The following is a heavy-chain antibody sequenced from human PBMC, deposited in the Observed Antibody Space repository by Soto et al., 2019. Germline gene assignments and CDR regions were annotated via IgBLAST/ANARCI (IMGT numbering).Heavy chain of an antibody. CDR2: IIPILGIA. CDR3: ARDRNIAAAGATPNWFDP. CDR1: GGTFSSYT. J-gene: IGHJ5*02. Sequence: QVQLVQSGAEVKKPGSSVKVSCKASGGTFSSYTISWVRQAPGQGLEWMGRIIPILGIANYAQKFQGRVTITAEKSTSTAYMELSSLRSEDTAVYYCARDRNIAAAGATPNWFDPWGQGTLVTVSS. D-gene: IGHD6-13*01. V-gene: IGHV1-69*08.